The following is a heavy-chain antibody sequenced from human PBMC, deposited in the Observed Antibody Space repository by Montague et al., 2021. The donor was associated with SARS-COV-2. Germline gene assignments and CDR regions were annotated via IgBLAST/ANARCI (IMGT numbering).Heavy chain of an antibody. Sequence: SETFSLPFPFSFGSLSSSSDYWGWIRQPPGKGLEWIGSIYYSGGTYYNPSLKSRVTISVDTSKNQFSLKLSSVTAADTAVYYCARSYSSSWQNDFWGQGTLVTVSS. CDR2: IYYSGGT. D-gene: IGHD6-13*01. CDR3: ARSYSSSWQNDF. V-gene: IGHV4-39*01. CDR1: FGSLSSSSDY. J-gene: IGHJ4*02.